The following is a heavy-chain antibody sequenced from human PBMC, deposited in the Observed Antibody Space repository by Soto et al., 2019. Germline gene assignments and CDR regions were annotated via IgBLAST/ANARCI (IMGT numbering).Heavy chain of an antibody. Sequence: PSETLSLTCAVYGGSFSGYYWSWIRQPPGKGLEWIGEINHSGSTNYNPSLKSRVTISVDTSKNQFSLKLSSVTAADTAVYYCARGLYCSGGSCYSGALDYWGQGTLVTVSS. D-gene: IGHD2-15*01. V-gene: IGHV4-34*01. CDR3: ARGLYCSGGSCYSGALDY. CDR1: GGSFSGYY. CDR2: INHSGST. J-gene: IGHJ4*02.